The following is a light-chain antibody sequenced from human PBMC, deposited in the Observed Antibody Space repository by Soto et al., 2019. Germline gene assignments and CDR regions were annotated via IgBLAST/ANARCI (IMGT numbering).Light chain of an antibody. V-gene: IGLV1-40*01. Sequence: QSVLTQLPSVSGAPGQRVTISCTGSSSNIGAGYDVHWYQQLPGTAPKLLIYGNSNRPSGVPDRISGSKSGTSASLAITGLRAEDEADYYCQSYDNSLSGYVFGTGTKLTVL. CDR2: GNS. J-gene: IGLJ1*01. CDR1: SSNIGAGYD. CDR3: QSYDNSLSGYV.